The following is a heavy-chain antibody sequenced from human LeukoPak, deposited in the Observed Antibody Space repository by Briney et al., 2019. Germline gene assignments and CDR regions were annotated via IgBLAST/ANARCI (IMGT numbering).Heavy chain of an antibody. V-gene: IGHV3-48*04. D-gene: IGHD3-22*01. Sequence: PGGSLRLSCEASGFTFKTYSMNWVRQAPGKGLEWISYISGDAGTTNYADSVKGRFTISRDNAKSSLFLQMEGLSADDTAVYYCATVNFYYDDSGYMPFDHWGQGALV. J-gene: IGHJ4*02. CDR2: ISGDAGTT. CDR3: ATVNFYYDDSGYMPFDH. CDR1: GFTFKTYS.